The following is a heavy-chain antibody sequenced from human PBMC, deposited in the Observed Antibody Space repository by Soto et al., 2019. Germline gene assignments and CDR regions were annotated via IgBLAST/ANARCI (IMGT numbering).Heavy chain of an antibody. CDR2: IYYSGST. CDR3: ARAPYNQYNWNDSHPESLDY. Sequence: SETLSLTCTVSGGSISSGDYYWSWIRQPPGKGLEWIGYIYYSGSTYYNPSLKSRVTISVDTSKNQFSLKLSSVTAADTAVYYCARAPYNQYNWNDSHPESLDYWGQGTLVTVSS. CDR1: GGSISSGDYY. V-gene: IGHV4-30-4*01. D-gene: IGHD1-20*01. J-gene: IGHJ4*02.